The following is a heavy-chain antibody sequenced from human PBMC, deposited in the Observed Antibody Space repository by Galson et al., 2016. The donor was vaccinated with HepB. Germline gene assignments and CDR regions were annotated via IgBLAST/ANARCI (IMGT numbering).Heavy chain of an antibody. Sequence: SLRLSCAASGFIFSSYDMNWVRQAPGKGLEWVSLITSDGSSVYYADSVKGRFTMPRDNAQNSLYLQMNSLRDEDTAIYYCVRDASGWDDFDYWGQGTLVTVSS. CDR2: ITSDGSSV. CDR3: VRDASGWDDFDY. CDR1: GFIFSSYD. D-gene: IGHD6-25*01. J-gene: IGHJ4*02. V-gene: IGHV3-48*02.